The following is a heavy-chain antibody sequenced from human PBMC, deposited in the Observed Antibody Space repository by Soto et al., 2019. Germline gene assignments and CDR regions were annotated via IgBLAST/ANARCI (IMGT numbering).Heavy chain of an antibody. D-gene: IGHD3-10*01. J-gene: IGHJ6*02. CDR2: IIPIFGTA. V-gene: IGHV1-69*12. CDR1: GGTFSSYA. CDR3: ARDGVWFGESNYSYGMDV. Sequence: QVQLVQSGAEVKKPGSSVKVSCKASGGTFSSYAISWVRQAPGQGLEWMGGIIPIFGTANYAQKFQGRVTITADESTSTAYMELSSLRSEDTAVYYCARDGVWFGESNYSYGMDVWGQGTTVTVSS.